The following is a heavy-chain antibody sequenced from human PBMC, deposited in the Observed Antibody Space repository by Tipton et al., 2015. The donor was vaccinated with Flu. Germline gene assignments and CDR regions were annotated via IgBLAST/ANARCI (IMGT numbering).Heavy chain of an antibody. CDR1: DGSISSYY. CDR2: INTSGST. J-gene: IGHJ4*02. Sequence: GLVKPSETLSLTCTVPDGSISSYYWNWIRQPAGKRLEWIGRINTSGSTNYNPSLKSRVTMSVDASKNQFSLKLSSVTAADTAVYYCARDGGRGSSPYYFDYWGQGTLVTVSS. D-gene: IGHD3-16*01. CDR3: ARDGGRGSSPYYFDY. V-gene: IGHV4-4*07.